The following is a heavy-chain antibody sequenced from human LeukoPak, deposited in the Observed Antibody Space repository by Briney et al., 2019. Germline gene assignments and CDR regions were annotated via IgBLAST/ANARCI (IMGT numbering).Heavy chain of an antibody. CDR3: ARERNFYYFDY. CDR1: GFPFNDYT. D-gene: IGHD3-3*01. CDR2: ITGDCNYI. J-gene: IGHJ4*02. Sequence: GGSLTLFCAASGFPFNDYTMPWLRQATGEGLEWVSSITGDCNYIFYADSVKGRFTISRDNAQDSLFLELNSLRGEDTAVYYCARERNFYYFDYWGQGALVTVSS. V-gene: IGHV3-21*01.